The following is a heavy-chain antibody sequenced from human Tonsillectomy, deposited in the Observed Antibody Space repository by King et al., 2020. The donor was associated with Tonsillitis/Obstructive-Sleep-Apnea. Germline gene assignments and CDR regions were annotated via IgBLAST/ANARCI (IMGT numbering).Heavy chain of an antibody. CDR2: INREGSST. Sequence: VQLVESGGGLVQPGGSLRLSCAASGLTFRSYWMHWVRQAPGKGLVWVSRINREGSSTYNADSVKGRFTISRANTKNTLYLQMNSLRVEDTAVYYCARGGGYCSGGTCSADYWGQGTLVTVSS. CDR3: ARGGGYCSGGTCSADY. V-gene: IGHV3-74*01. CDR1: GLTFRSYW. D-gene: IGHD2-15*01. J-gene: IGHJ4*02.